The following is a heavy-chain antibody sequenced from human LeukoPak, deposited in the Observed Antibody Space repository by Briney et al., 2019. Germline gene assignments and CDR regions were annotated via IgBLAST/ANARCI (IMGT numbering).Heavy chain of an antibody. CDR2: INQSGRT. Sequence: SETLSLTCSVYGESFNNFYWSWIRQPPGKGLERIGEINQSGRTNYNPSLKSRVAMSIDMSKKQFSLKLDSVTAADTALYYCASSDPRLLWPVGYWGQGTLVTVSS. D-gene: IGHD2/OR15-2a*01. V-gene: IGHV4-34*01. J-gene: IGHJ4*02. CDR1: GESFNNFY. CDR3: ASSDPRLLWPVGY.